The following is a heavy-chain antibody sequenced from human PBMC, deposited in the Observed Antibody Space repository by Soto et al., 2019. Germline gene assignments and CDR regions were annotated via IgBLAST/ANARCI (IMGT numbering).Heavy chain of an antibody. CDR3: AASSSFCSAVSCYYYRMAV. D-gene: IGHD2-15*01. J-gene: IGHJ6*02. CDR2: IAVGSGNT. CDR1: GFTFPTSA. V-gene: IGHV1-58*01. Sequence: QMQLVQSGPEVKKPGTSVRVSCKASGFTFPTSAVLWVRQARGQRLEWIGRIAVGSGNTNYAQKFQERVTMIRDMSTSTAYLELSSLRSEYTAVYYCAASSSFCSAVSCYYYRMAVWGQGTTVTVSS.